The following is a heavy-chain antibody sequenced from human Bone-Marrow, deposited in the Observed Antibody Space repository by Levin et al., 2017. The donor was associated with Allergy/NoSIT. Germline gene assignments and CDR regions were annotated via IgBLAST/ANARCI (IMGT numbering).Heavy chain of an antibody. J-gene: IGHJ4*02. Sequence: WASVKVSCKASGYTFTSYYMHWVRQAPGQGLEWMGIINPSTGSAAYPQNFQGRVTMTRDTSTSTVYMELSSLRSEDMAVYYCARGVPSSSGWYGSDYWGQGTLVTVSS. CDR3: ARGVPSSSGWYGSDY. CDR1: GYTFTSYY. CDR2: INPSTGSA. V-gene: IGHV1-46*01. D-gene: IGHD6-19*01.